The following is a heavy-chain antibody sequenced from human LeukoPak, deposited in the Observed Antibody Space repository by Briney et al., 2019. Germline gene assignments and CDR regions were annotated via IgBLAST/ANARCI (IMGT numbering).Heavy chain of an antibody. CDR1: GFTFSGYG. J-gene: IGHJ3*02. Sequence: PGGSLRLSCAASGFTFSGYGIHWVRQAPGKGLEWVAVISYDGSNKHYADSVKGRFTISRDNSKNTLYLQMNSLRAEDTAVYYCARPLGYYYDSTGAFDIWGQGTMVT. D-gene: IGHD3-22*01. CDR2: ISYDGSNK. CDR3: ARPLGYYYDSTGAFDI. V-gene: IGHV3-30*03.